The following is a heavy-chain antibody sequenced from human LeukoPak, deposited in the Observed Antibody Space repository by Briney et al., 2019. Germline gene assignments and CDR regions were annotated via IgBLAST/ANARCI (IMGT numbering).Heavy chain of an antibody. CDR3: AREERWLQSDY. D-gene: IGHD5-24*01. J-gene: IGHJ4*02. CDR1: GGSISSSSYY. Sequence: SETLSLTCTVPGGSISSSSYYWGWIRQPPGKGLEWIGSIYYSGSTYYNPSLKSRVTISVDTSKNQFSLKLSSVTAADTAVYYCAREERWLQSDYWGQGTLVTVSS. CDR2: IYYSGST. V-gene: IGHV4-39*02.